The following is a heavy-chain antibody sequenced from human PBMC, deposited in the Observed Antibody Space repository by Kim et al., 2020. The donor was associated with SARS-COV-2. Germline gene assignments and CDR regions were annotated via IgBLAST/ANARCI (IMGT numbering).Heavy chain of an antibody. CDR3: AKEINPWELPEGYFQH. J-gene: IGHJ1*01. D-gene: IGHD1-26*01. Sequence: GGSLRLSCAASGFTFDDYTMHWVRQAPGKGLEWVSLISWDGGSTYYADSVKGRFTISRDNSKNSLYLQMNRLRTEDTALYYCAKEINPWELPEGYFQHWGRGTLVAVSS. CDR2: ISWDGGST. CDR1: GFTFDDYT. V-gene: IGHV3-43*01.